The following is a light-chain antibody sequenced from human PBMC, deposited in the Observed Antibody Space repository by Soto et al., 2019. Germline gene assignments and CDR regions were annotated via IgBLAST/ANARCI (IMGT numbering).Light chain of an antibody. CDR1: DVGAYDY. J-gene: IGLJ2*01. V-gene: IGLV2-14*01. CDR2: DVN. Sequence: QSALTQPASVSGSPGQSITISCRDVGAYDYVSWYQQHPGKAPKLLIYDVNNRPSGVSNRFSGSKSGSTASLSISGLQAEDEADYYCSYTSSITLTFGGGTKLTVL. CDR3: CSYTSSITLT.